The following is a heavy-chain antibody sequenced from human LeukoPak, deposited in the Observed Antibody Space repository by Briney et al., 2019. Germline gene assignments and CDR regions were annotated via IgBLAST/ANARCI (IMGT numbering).Heavy chain of an antibody. CDR2: IYPGDSDT. CDR3: ARRNTVSWPGMDV. V-gene: IGHV5-51*01. D-gene: IGHD4-17*01. J-gene: IGHJ6*02. Sequence: AGESLKISCKGSGYSFTSYWIGWVRQMPGKGLEWMGIIYPGDSDTRYSPSFQGQVTISADKSISTAYLQWSSLKASDAAMYYCARRNTVSWPGMDVWGQGTTVTVSS. CDR1: GYSFTSYW.